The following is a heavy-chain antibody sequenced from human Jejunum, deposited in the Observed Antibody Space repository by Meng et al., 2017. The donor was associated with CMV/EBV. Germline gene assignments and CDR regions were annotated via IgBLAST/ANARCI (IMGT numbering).Heavy chain of an antibody. CDR1: GGSFSSYY. D-gene: IGHD2-21*01. J-gene: IGHJ4*02. Sequence: QIQQWGAGLLQPSGTLSLTCGVYGGSFSSYYWSWIRQPPGKGLEWIAEINHSGSTNYNPSLKSRVTISLDTSNSHFSLKLTSVTAADTAVYFCARGGGDPIRGVLPFDYWGQGTLVTVSS. V-gene: IGHV4-34*01. CDR2: INHSGST. CDR3: ARGGGDPIRGVLPFDY.